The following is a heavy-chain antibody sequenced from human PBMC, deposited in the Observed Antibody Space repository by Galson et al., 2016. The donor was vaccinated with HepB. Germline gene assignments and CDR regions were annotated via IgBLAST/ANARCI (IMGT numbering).Heavy chain of an antibody. D-gene: IGHD3-10*01. CDR2: ISSASSIK. Sequence: SLRLSCAASGFTFSSYAMSWVRQAPGKGLEWVSYISSASSIKYYADSVKGRFTISRDNARHSLYLEMNSLRGEDTAMYYCARDRSSGSGSFGYWGQGTLVTVSS. J-gene: IGHJ4*02. V-gene: IGHV3-48*04. CDR1: GFTFSSYA. CDR3: ARDRSSGSGSFGY.